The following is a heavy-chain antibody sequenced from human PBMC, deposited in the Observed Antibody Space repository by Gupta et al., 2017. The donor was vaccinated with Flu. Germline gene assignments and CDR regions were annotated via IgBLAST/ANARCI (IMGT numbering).Heavy chain of an antibody. CDR2: IIPIFGTT. Sequence: QVPLVQSGAEVKKPGSSVKVSCKASGGTFSSYAISWVRQVPGQGLEWMGGIIPIFGTTYHAQKFQGRVTITADESTSTAYMELSSLKSEDTAVYYCAGGSSYYDSSHHYYYYYGMDVWGQGTTVTVSS. J-gene: IGHJ6*02. V-gene: IGHV1-69*01. CDR3: AGGSSYYDSSHHYYYYYGMDV. D-gene: IGHD3-22*01. CDR1: GGTFSSYA.